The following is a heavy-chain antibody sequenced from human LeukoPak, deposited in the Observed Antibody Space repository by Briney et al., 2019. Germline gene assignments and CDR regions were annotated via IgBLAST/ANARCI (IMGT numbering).Heavy chain of an antibody. CDR2: IYSGGST. Sequence: ETLSLTCAVYGGSFSGYYWSWVRQAPGKGLEWVSVIYSGGSTYYADSVKGRFTISRDNSKNTLYLQMNSLRAEDTAVYYCARAGIGNWGQGTLVTVSS. J-gene: IGHJ4*02. CDR1: GGSFSGYY. V-gene: IGHV3-53*01. D-gene: IGHD1-1*01. CDR3: ARAGIGN.